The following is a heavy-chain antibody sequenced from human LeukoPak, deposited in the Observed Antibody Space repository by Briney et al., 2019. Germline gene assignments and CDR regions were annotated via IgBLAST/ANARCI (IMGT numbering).Heavy chain of an antibody. CDR1: GYTFTSYG. CDR3: ARGPFCSGGTCYSQYYDY. CDR2: ISPYNGNT. V-gene: IGHV1-18*01. D-gene: IGHD2-15*01. Sequence: ASVKVSCKASGYTFTSYGISWVRQAPGQRLEWMGWISPYNGNTNYAQKLQGRVTMTTDTSTTTAYMELRSLSSDDTAVYYCARGPFCSGGTCYSQYYDYWGQGTLVTVSS. J-gene: IGHJ4*02.